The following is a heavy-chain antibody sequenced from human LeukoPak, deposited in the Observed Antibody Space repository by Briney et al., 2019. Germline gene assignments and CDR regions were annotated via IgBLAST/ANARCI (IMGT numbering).Heavy chain of an antibody. Sequence: ASVKVSCKASGYTFTSYGISWVRQAPGQGLEWMGWISAYNGNTNYAQKLQGRVTMTTDTSASTAYMELRSLRSDDTAVYYCARAEDWGPDWYFDLWGRGTLVTVSS. CDR3: ARAEDWGPDWYFDL. CDR2: ISAYNGNT. J-gene: IGHJ2*01. V-gene: IGHV1-18*01. D-gene: IGHD7-27*01. CDR1: GYTFTSYG.